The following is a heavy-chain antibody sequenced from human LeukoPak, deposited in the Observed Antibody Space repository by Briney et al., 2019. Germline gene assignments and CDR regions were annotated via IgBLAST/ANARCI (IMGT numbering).Heavy chain of an antibody. V-gene: IGHV4-39*01. CDR2: IYYSGSS. D-gene: IGHD5-12*01. CDR3: ARLPAITTYYYYYMDV. Sequence: PSETLSLTCAVSGGSISSSSHYWGWIRQAPGKRLECIGTIYYSGSSYYNPSLKSRVTMCVDTYKNQFSLRLSSVTAADTAVYYCARLPAITTYYYYYMDVWGQGTRVTVSS. CDR1: GGSISSSSHY. J-gene: IGHJ6*03.